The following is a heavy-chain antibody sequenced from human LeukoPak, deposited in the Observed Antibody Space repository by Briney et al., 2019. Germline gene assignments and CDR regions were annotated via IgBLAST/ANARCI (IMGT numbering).Heavy chain of an antibody. CDR2: IVVGSGDT. CDR3: AADQPRYPDAFDI. J-gene: IGHJ3*02. V-gene: IGHV1-58*02. Sequence: GASVKVSCKASGFTSTTFTMQWVRQARGQRLEWIGWIVVGSGDTNYAEKFQERVTITRDMSTSTVYMELSSLRSDDTAVYYCAADQPRYPDAFDIWGQGTMVTVSS. D-gene: IGHD1-1*01. CDR1: GFTSTTFT.